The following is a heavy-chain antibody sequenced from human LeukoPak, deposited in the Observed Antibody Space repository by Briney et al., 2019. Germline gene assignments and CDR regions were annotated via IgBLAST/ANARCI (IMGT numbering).Heavy chain of an antibody. CDR1: GGSISSYY. V-gene: IGHV4-4*07. CDR2: IYTSGST. CDR3: ARAGREIYDFWSGYYDYFDY. Sequence: SETLSLTCTVSGGSISSYYWSWIRQPAGKGLEWIGRIYTSGSTNHNPSLKSRVTMSVDTSKNQFSLKLSSVTAADTAVYYCARAGREIYDFWSGYYDYFDYWGQGTLVTVSS. D-gene: IGHD3-3*01. J-gene: IGHJ4*02.